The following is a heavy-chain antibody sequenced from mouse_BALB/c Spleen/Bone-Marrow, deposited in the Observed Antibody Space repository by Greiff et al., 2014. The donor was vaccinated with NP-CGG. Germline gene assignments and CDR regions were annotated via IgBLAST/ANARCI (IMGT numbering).Heavy chain of an antibody. Sequence: VKLVESGPGLVAPSQSLSITCTVSGFSLTDYGVSWIRQPPGKGLEWLGVVWCGGITYYNSTRKSRLRITKDNSKSQVFLKMNGLQTDDTAMYYCAKHNTTVVVDYWGQGTTLTVSS. D-gene: IGHD1-1*01. V-gene: IGHV2-6-5*01. CDR2: VWCGGIT. CDR3: AKHNTTVVVDY. J-gene: IGHJ2*01. CDR1: GFSLTDYG.